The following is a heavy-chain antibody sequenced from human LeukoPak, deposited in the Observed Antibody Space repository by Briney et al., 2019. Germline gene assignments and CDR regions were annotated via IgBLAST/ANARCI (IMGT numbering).Heavy chain of an antibody. CDR1: GGSISSSSYY. V-gene: IGHV4-39*01. D-gene: IGHD3-22*01. CDR3: AKDHTYYYDSSGYYFDY. CDR2: IYYSGST. J-gene: IGHJ4*02. Sequence: SETLSLTCTVSGGSISSSSYYWGWIRQPPGKGLEWIGSIYYSGSTYYNPSLKSRVTISVDTSKNQFSLKLGSVTAADTAVYYCAKDHTYYYDSSGYYFDYWGQGTLVTVSS.